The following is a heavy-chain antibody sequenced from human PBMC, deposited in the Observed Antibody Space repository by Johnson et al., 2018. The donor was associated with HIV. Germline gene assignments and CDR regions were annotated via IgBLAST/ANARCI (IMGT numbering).Heavy chain of an antibody. D-gene: IGHD1-20*01. CDR2: ITWNGGST. CDR3: TRDSGITGTTGDAFDI. CDR1: GFTVSSNY. Sequence: VQLVESGGGVVQPGGSLRLSCAASGFTVSSNYMSWVRQAPGKGLEWVSGITWNGGSTGYADSMKGRFTLSSDNAKNSRYLQMNSLRAEATALYYCTRDSGITGTTGDAFDIWGQGTMVTVSS. J-gene: IGHJ3*02. V-gene: IGHV3-20*04.